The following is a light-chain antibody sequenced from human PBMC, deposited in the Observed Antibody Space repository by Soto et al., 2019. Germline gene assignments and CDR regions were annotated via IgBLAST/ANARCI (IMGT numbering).Light chain of an antibody. CDR2: DAS. CDR3: QQYNIWPLWT. V-gene: IGKV3-11*01. Sequence: EVVLTQSPATLSLSPGERATLSCRASQSVDSYLAWYQQKPGQPPRLLIYDASNRATGIPARSSGSGSETEFTLTISSLQSEDFAVYFCQQYNIWPLWTFGQGTKVDI. J-gene: IGKJ1*01. CDR1: QSVDSY.